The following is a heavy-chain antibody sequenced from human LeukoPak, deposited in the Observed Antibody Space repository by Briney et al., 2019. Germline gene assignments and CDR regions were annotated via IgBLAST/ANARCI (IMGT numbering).Heavy chain of an antibody. J-gene: IGHJ4*02. CDR2: IIPILGIA. D-gene: IGHD3-10*01. CDR3: ARGPDNAMVRGVIITNFDY. Sequence: SVKVSCKASGGTFSSYAISWVRQAPGQGLEWMGRIIPILGIANYAQKFQGRVTITADKSTSTAYMELSSLRSEDTAVYYCARGPDNAMVRGVIITNFDYWGQGTLVTVSS. CDR1: GGTFSSYA. V-gene: IGHV1-69*04.